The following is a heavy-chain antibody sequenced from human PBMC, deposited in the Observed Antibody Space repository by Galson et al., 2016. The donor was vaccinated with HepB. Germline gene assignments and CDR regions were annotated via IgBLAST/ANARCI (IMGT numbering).Heavy chain of an antibody. V-gene: IGHV1-18*01. J-gene: IGHJ4*02. CDR3: ARDVYYGSGRFYPQFDQ. D-gene: IGHD3-10*01. CDR2: ISTLHVKT. Sequence: SVKVSCKASGYTFTTFGISWVRQAPGQGLEWMGWISTLHVKTEYSQKFHGRVTMTKDKSTSTAYMELRSLRSDDTAVYYCARDVYYGSGRFYPQFDQWGQGTLVIVSS. CDR1: GYTFTTFG.